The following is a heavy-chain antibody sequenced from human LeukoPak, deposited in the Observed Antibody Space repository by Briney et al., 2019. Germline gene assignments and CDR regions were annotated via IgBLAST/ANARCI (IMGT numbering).Heavy chain of an antibody. J-gene: IGHJ4*02. CDR3: ARDSDWNVDY. D-gene: IGHD1-1*01. CDR1: GYTFTTYG. V-gene: IGHV1-18*01. Sequence: ASVKVSCKASGYTFTTYGITWIRQAPGQGLEWLGWISPYNGATEYAQNLQDSVSMTTDTSTNTAYIEVRSLKSDDTAVYYCARDSDWNVDYWGQGTLVTVSS. CDR2: ISPYNGAT.